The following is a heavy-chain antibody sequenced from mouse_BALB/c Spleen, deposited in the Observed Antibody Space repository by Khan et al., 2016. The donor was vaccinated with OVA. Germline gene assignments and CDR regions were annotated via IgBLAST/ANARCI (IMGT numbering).Heavy chain of an antibody. CDR2: ISYSGST. Sequence: EVQLQESGPGLVKPSQSLSLTCTVTGYSITSDYAWNWIRQLPGNKLEWMAYISYSGSTRYHPSLKSRVSITRDTSTNQFFLQLNSGTTEDPATYYWATRYYYGHWYFDVWGAGTTVTVSS. J-gene: IGHJ1*01. CDR1: GYSITSDYA. CDR3: ATRYYYGHWYFDV. D-gene: IGHD1-1*01. V-gene: IGHV3-2*02.